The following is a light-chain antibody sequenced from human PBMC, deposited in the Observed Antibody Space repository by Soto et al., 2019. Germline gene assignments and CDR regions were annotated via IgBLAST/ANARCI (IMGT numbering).Light chain of an antibody. J-gene: IGKJ4*01. CDR1: QSVLFSSNNKNY. CDR2: WAS. Sequence: DIVMTQSPDSLAVSLGERATINCKSSQSVLFSSNNKNYLAWYQQKSGQPPKLLIYWASTRESGVPDRFSGSGSGPDFTLTISSLQAEDVAVYYCQQYYSRPLTYGGGTKVEIK. V-gene: IGKV4-1*01. CDR3: QQYYSRPLT.